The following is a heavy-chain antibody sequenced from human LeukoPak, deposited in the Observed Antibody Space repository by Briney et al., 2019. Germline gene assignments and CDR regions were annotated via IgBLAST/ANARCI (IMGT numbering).Heavy chain of an antibody. V-gene: IGHV3-7*05. CDR1: GFTFSTSW. CDR3: TRGRYGD. Sequence: PGGSLRLSCVASGFTFSTSWMSWVRQPPGRALEWLANIKYDGSETFYVDSVKGRFTISRDNARKSVYLQMDSLRVDDTALYYCTRGRYGDWGQGTPVTVSS. J-gene: IGHJ4*02. D-gene: IGHD4-17*01. CDR2: IKYDGSET.